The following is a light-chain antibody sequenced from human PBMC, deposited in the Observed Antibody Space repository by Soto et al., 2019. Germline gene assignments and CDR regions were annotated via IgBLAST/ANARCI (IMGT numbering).Light chain of an antibody. CDR2: TGS. J-gene: IGKJ2*01. Sequence: DIQLTQSPSFLSASAGDRVTITCRASQDIGNYLTWYQQKPGKAPKLLIYTGSTLHSGVPARFSGSGSGTEFTLTISSLQPEDFAAYYCQQVKSYPRTFGQGTKLE. CDR3: QQVKSYPRT. V-gene: IGKV1-9*01. CDR1: QDIGNY.